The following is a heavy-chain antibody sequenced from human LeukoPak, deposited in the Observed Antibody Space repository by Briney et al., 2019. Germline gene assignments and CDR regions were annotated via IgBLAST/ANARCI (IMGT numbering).Heavy chain of an antibody. CDR1: GGSFSGYY. CDR2: INHSGST. D-gene: IGHD1-26*01. J-gene: IGHJ4*02. CDR3: ARGGVGATDYFDY. V-gene: IGHV4-34*01. Sequence: SETLSLTCAVHGGSFSGYYWSWIRQPPGKGLEWIGEINHSGSTNYNPSLKSRVTISVDTSKNQFSLKLSSVTAADTAVYYCARGGVGATDYFDYWGQGTLVTVSS.